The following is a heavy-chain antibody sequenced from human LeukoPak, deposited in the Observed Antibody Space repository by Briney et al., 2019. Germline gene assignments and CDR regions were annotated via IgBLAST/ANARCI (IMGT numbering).Heavy chain of an antibody. CDR3: AREVVVPAAMSVYYYYMDV. Sequence: ASQTPSLTCTVSGGSISSGGYYWSWIRQHPGKGLEWIGYIYYSGSTYYNPSLKSRVTISVDTSKNQFSLKLSSVTAADTAVYYCAREVVVPAAMSVYYYYMDVWGKGTTVTVSS. D-gene: IGHD2-2*01. CDR1: GGSISSGGYY. V-gene: IGHV4-31*03. CDR2: IYYSGST. J-gene: IGHJ6*03.